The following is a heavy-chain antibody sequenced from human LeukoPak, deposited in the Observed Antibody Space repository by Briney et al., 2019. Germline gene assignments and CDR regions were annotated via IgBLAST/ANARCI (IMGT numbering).Heavy chain of an antibody. CDR1: GGSISSSSYY. V-gene: IGHV4-39*01. Sequence: SETLSLTCTVSGGSISSSSYYWGWIRQPPGKGLEWIGSIYYSGSTYYNPSLKSRVTISVDTSKNQFSLKLSSVTAADTAVYYCARQPAGIVVVPAAIGGGFDYWGQRTLVTVSS. CDR2: IYYSGST. CDR3: ARQPAGIVVVPAAIGGGFDY. D-gene: IGHD2-2*01. J-gene: IGHJ4*02.